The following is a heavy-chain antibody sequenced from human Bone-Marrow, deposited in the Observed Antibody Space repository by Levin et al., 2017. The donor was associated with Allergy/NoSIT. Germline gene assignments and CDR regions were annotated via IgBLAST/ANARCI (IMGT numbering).Heavy chain of an antibody. V-gene: IGHV3-30*18. CDR1: GFTFSSYG. CDR2: ISYDGSNK. CDR3: AKDLHIVGATIGIRAFDI. J-gene: IGHJ3*02. D-gene: IGHD1-26*01. Sequence: GGSLRLSCAASGFTFSSYGMHWVRQAPGKGLEWVAVISYDGSNKYYADSVKGRFTISRDNSKNTLYLQMNSLRAEDTAVYYCAKDLHIVGATIGIRAFDIWGQGTLVTVSS.